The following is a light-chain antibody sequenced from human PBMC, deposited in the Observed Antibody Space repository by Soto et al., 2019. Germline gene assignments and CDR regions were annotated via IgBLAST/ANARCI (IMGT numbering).Light chain of an antibody. V-gene: IGLV2-14*01. CDR3: SSYTSSSTVV. Sequence: QSALTQPASVSGSPGQSITISCTGTSSDVVGYNYVSWYQQHPGKAPKLMIYEVSNRPSGVSNRFSGSKSGNTASLTISGLQAEDEADYYCSSYTSSSTVVFRGGTKLTVL. CDR1: SSDVVGYNY. J-gene: IGLJ2*01. CDR2: EVS.